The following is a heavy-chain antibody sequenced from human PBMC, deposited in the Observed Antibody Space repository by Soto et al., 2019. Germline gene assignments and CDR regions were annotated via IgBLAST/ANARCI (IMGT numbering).Heavy chain of an antibody. CDR2: IKPDGSEK. CDR3: ARAEDYDFWSGPPKYFDN. D-gene: IGHD3-3*01. J-gene: IGHJ4*02. CDR1: GFTFRSYW. Sequence: PGGSLRLSCATSGFTFRSYWMTWVRQAPGKGPEWVANIKPDGSEKQYVDSVKGRFTVSRDNAKKSLDLQMNSLSVEDTAVYYCARAEDYDFWSGPPKYFDNWGQGTQVTVSS. V-gene: IGHV3-7*03.